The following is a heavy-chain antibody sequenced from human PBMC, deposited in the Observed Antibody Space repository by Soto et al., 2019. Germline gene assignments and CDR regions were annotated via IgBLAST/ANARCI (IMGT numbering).Heavy chain of an antibody. V-gene: IGHV1-18*04. D-gene: IGHD3-16*02. J-gene: IGHJ5*02. CDR2: ISAYNDNT. CDR3: ARDGPVIPPRSWFDP. Sequence: QVQLVQSGAAVKKPGAAVKVSCKASGYTFTSYGISWVRQAPGQGLEWMGWISAYNDNTNYAQKFQGTVTMTMDTSTSTAYMELRSLRSDDTAVYYCARDGPVIPPRSWFDPCGQGTLVTVSS. CDR1: GYTFTSYG.